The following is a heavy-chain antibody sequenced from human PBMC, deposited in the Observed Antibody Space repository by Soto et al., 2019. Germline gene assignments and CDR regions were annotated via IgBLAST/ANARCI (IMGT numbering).Heavy chain of an antibody. D-gene: IGHD5-12*01. CDR3: ARGGRDGYHSKLYFDY. Sequence: QVQLVQSGAEVKKPGASVKVSCKASGYTFTSYDINWVRQATGQGLEWMGWMNPNSGNTGYAQKFQGRVTMTRNTSTSTAYMELSRLRSEDTAVYYCARGGRDGYHSKLYFDYWGQGTLVTVSS. V-gene: IGHV1-8*01. CDR1: GYTFTSYD. CDR2: MNPNSGNT. J-gene: IGHJ4*02.